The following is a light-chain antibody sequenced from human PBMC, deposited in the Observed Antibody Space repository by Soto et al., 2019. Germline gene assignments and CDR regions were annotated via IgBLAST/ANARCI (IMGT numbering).Light chain of an antibody. Sequence: EIVMTQSPATLSVSPGEGATLSCRASQSVSSKLAWYQQKPGQAPRLLIYGTSTRATGIPARFSGSESGTEFALTISSLQSEDFAVYYCQQYDNWPFTFGPGTKVDIK. CDR1: QSVSSK. CDR2: GTS. V-gene: IGKV3-15*01. J-gene: IGKJ3*01. CDR3: QQYDNWPFT.